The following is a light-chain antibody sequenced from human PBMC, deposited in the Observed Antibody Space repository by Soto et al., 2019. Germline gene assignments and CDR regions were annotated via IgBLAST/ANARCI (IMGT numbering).Light chain of an antibody. J-gene: IGLJ2*01. CDR3: GTWGSSLSAVV. Sequence: QSVLTQPPSVSAAPGQKVTISCSGSSSNIGSNYVSWYQQLPGTAPKLLIYDNNKRPSGIPDRFSGSKSGTSATLGITGLQTGDEADYYCGTWGSSLSAVVFGGGTQLTVL. V-gene: IGLV1-51*01. CDR1: SSNIGSNY. CDR2: DNN.